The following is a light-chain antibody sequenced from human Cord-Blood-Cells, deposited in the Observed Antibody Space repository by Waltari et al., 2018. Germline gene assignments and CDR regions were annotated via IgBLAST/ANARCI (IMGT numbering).Light chain of an antibody. Sequence: QSVLTPPPSASRTPGQRVTISCSGSSSNIGSNYVYWYQQLPGTAPKLLIYRNNQRPSGVPDRFSGSKSGTSASLAISGLRSEDEADYYCAAWDDSLSGPGVFGGGTKLTVL. CDR1: SSNIGSNY. CDR3: AAWDDSLSGPGV. CDR2: RNN. J-gene: IGLJ3*02. V-gene: IGLV1-47*01.